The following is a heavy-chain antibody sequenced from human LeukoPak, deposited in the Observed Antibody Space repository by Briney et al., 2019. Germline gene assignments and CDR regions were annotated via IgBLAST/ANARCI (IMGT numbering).Heavy chain of an antibody. V-gene: IGHV3-30*04. CDR3: TNSVDYGDY. J-gene: IGHJ4*02. CDR2: IAFDDTDR. CDR1: GFIFGDYA. Sequence: GGSLRLSCAASGFIFGDYAMHWVRQAPGKGLEWVAAIAFDDTDRYYIDSVKGRFTISRDDSKNTLYLHMTSLRAEDTAVYYCTNSVDYGDYWGQGTLVTVSS.